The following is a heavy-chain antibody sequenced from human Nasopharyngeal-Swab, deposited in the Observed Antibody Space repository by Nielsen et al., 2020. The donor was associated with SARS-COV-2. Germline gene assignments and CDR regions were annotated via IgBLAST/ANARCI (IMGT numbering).Heavy chain of an antibody. V-gene: IGHV1-46*01. J-gene: IGHJ4*02. CDR2: INPSGGST. CDR3: ARDLSSWTFDY. Sequence: ASVKVSCKASGYTFTSYYMHWVRQAPGQGLEWMGIINPSGGSTSYAQRFQGRVTMTRDTSTSTVYMELSSLRSEDTAVYYCARDLSSWTFDYWGQGTLVTVSS. CDR1: GYTFTSYY. D-gene: IGHD6-13*01.